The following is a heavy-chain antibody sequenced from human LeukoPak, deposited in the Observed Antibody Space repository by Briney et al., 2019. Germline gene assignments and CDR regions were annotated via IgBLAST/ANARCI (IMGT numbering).Heavy chain of an antibody. CDR3: ARGDSQMATTFDY. CDR1: GYTFTSYG. CDR2: IIPIFGTA. J-gene: IGHJ4*02. Sequence: SVKVSCKASGYTFTSYGISWVRQAPGQGLEWMGGIIPIFGTANYAQKFQGRVTITADKSTSTAYMELSSLRSEDTAVYYCARGDSQMATTFDYWGRGTLVTVSS. D-gene: IGHD5-24*01. V-gene: IGHV1-69*06.